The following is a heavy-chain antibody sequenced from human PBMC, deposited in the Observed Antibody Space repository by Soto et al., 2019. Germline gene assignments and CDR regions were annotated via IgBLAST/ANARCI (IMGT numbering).Heavy chain of an antibody. CDR3: ARAGAAPYYYYGLDV. J-gene: IGHJ6*02. D-gene: IGHD3-10*01. V-gene: IGHV1-46*01. Sequence: VKVSCKASGYTFTSYYMHWVRQAPGQGLEWMGIINPSGGSTSYAQKFQSRVTMTTDKSTGTAYMDLSSLTSDDTAIYYCARAGAAPYYYYGLDVWGQGTTVTVSS. CDR2: INPSGGST. CDR1: GYTFTSYY.